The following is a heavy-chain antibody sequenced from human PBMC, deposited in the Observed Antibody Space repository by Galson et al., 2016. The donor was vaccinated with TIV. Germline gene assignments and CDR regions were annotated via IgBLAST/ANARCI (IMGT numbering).Heavy chain of an antibody. D-gene: IGHD4-17*01. V-gene: IGHV4-38-2*02. CDR1: SYSIKSGYY. J-gene: IGHJ6*02. CDR2: IYESGTT. Sequence: SETLSLTCVVSSYSIKSGYYWGWVRQPPGKGLQWIGSIYESGTTYPNPSLKSRLTLSVDTSKNEFSLKLSSVTAADTAVYYCMREGSTVTMHHYFGMDVWGQGTSVTVSS. CDR3: MREGSTVTMHHYFGMDV.